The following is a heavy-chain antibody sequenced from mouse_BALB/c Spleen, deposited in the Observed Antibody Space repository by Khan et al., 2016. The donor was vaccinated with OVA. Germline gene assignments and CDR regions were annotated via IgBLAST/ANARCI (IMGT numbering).Heavy chain of an antibody. D-gene: IGHD1-1*01. J-gene: IGHJ3*01. Sequence: EVELVESGGDLVKPGGSLKLSCAASGFTFSTYGMSWVRQTPDKRLEWVATISSGGHYTYHPDSVQGRFTISRDNAKNSLYLQMTSLTSEDTVIYYCARLAYYYNSEGFAYWGQGTLVTVSA. CDR1: GFTFSTYG. V-gene: IGHV5-6*01. CDR3: ARLAYYYNSEGFAY. CDR2: ISSGGHYT.